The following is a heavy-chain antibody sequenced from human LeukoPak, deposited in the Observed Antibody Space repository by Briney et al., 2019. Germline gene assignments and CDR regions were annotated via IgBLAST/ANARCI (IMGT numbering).Heavy chain of an antibody. V-gene: IGHV1-2*06. CDR3: ARAMETVVVVAATGAFDI. J-gene: IGHJ3*02. CDR2: INPNSGGT. D-gene: IGHD2-15*01. Sequence: ASVKVSCKASGYTFTGYYMHWVRQAPGQGLEWMGRINPNSGGTNYAQKFQGRVTMTRDTSISTAYMELSRLRSDDTAVYYCARAMETVVVVAATGAFDIWGQGTMVTVSS. CDR1: GYTFTGYY.